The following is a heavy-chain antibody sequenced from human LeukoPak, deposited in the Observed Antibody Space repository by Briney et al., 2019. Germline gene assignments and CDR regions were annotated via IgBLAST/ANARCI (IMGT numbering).Heavy chain of an antibody. Sequence: GGSLRLSCAGSGFPFSSYEMNWLRQAPGKGLEWVSHIDSSGITIYYGDSVKGRFTISRDNAKNSIYLQMDSLRVEDTAIYYCARDTVGDLLDYWGQGTPVTVSS. CDR2: IDSSGITI. J-gene: IGHJ4*02. CDR1: GFPFSSYE. D-gene: IGHD4-17*01. V-gene: IGHV3-48*03. CDR3: ARDTVGDLLDY.